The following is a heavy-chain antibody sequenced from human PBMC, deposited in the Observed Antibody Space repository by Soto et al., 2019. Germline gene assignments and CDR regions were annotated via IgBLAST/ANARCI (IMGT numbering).Heavy chain of an antibody. J-gene: IGHJ4*02. CDR3: AGPSVERVWTSNYFGDY. Sequence: QLQLQETGPGLVKPSGTLSLTCTVSGGSITSSSYYWGWIRQPPGKRLEWIGSIYYSGSTFYNPSLKSPVTLSVDKSKNQLALKLSSVTTADTAVYYCAGPSVERVWTSNYFGDYWGQGTLVTVSS. V-gene: IGHV4-39*01. CDR1: GGSITSSSYY. CDR2: IYYSGST. D-gene: IGHD3-10*01.